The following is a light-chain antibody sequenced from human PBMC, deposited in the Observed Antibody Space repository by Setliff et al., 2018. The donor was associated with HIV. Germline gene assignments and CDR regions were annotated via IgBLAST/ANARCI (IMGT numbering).Light chain of an antibody. Sequence: QSVLTQPASVSGSPGQSITISCTGTSSDFGYYNYVSWYQQHPGKAPKLMIYDVSSRPSGVSNRFSGSKSGNTASLTISGLQAEDEADYYCISYTTSSLCLFGSGTKVT. CDR3: ISYTTSSLCL. V-gene: IGLV2-14*03. CDR2: DVS. J-gene: IGLJ1*01. CDR1: SSDFGYYNY.